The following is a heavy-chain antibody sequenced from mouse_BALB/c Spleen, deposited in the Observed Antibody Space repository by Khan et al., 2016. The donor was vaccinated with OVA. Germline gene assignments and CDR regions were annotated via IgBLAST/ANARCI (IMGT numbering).Heavy chain of an antibody. CDR2: IYPSDSYT. V-gene: IGHV1-69*02. D-gene: IGHD2-14*01. Sequence: QVQLQQPGAELVRPGASVKLSCKASGFTFTSYWINWVKQRPGQGLEWIGNIYPSDSYTNYNQKFKDKATLTVDKSSSTAYMQLSSPPSEDSAVYYCTVGPNSSYWGQGTLVTVSA. CDR3: TVGPNSSY. J-gene: IGHJ3*01. CDR1: GFTFTSYW.